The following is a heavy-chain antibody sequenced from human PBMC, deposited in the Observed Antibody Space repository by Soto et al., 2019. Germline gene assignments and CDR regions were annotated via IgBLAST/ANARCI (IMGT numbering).Heavy chain of an antibody. CDR2: IYYSGST. CDR1: GGSISSYY. J-gene: IGHJ5*02. CDR3: GRHHGGYDFWSGYYPDNWFDP. V-gene: IGHV4-59*08. D-gene: IGHD3-3*01. Sequence: PSETLSLTCTVSGGSISSYYWSWIRQPPGKGLEWIGYIYYSGSTNYNPSLKSRVTISVDTSKNQFSLKLSSVTAADTAVYYCGRHHGGYDFWSGYYPDNWFDPWGQGTLVTVSS.